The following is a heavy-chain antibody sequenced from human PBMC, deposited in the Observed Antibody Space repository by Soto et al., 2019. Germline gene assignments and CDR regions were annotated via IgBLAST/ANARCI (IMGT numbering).Heavy chain of an antibody. Sequence: SETLSLTCTVSGGSVSSYYWGWIRQPPGKGLEWIGYIYYSGSTKYNPSLKSRVTMSVDTSNNQFSLKASSVTAADTAVYYCARHSNRNYGLYYFDFWGLGALVTVSS. CDR3: ARHSNRNYGLYYFDF. V-gene: IGHV4-59*08. J-gene: IGHJ4*02. D-gene: IGHD4-4*01. CDR2: IYYSGST. CDR1: GGSVSSYY.